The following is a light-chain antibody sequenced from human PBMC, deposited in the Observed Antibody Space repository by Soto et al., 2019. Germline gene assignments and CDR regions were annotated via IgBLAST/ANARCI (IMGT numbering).Light chain of an antibody. J-gene: IGLJ2*01. V-gene: IGLV2-11*01. CDR1: SSDVGGYNY. Sequence: QSVLAQPRPVSGSPGQSVTISCTGTSSDVGGYNYVSWYQQHPGKAPKLMIYDVSKRPSGVPDRFSGSKSGNTASLTISGLQAEDEADYYCCSYAGSYTLVFGGGTKGTVL. CDR3: CSYAGSYTLV. CDR2: DVS.